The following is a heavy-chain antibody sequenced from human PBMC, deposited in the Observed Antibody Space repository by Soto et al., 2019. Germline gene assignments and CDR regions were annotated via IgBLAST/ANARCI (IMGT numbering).Heavy chain of an antibody. CDR1: GGSFSGYY. Sequence: SETLSLTCAVYGGSFSGYYWSWIRQPPGKGLEWIGEINHSGSTNYNPSLKSRVTISVDTSKNQFSLKLSSVTAADTAVYYCARAYDSSGYSAFQHWGQGTLVTVSS. J-gene: IGHJ1*01. CDR2: INHSGST. D-gene: IGHD3-22*01. CDR3: ARAYDSSGYSAFQH. V-gene: IGHV4-34*01.